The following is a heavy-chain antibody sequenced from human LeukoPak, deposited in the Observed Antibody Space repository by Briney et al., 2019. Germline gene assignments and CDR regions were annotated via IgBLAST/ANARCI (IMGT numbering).Heavy chain of an antibody. Sequence: PGGSLRLSCAASGFTFSSYGMHWVRQAPGKGLEWVAFIRYDGSNKYYADSVKGRFTISRDNSKNTLYLQMNSLRAEDTAVYYCAKGGSGYYYVFDAFDIWGQGTMVTVSS. CDR3: AKGGSGYYYVFDAFDI. D-gene: IGHD3-22*01. CDR2: IRYDGSNK. J-gene: IGHJ3*02. V-gene: IGHV3-30*02. CDR1: GFTFSSYG.